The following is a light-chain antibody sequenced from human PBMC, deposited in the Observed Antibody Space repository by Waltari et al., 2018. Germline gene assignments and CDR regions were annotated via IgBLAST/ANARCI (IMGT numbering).Light chain of an antibody. Sequence: DIVMTQSPLSLPVTPGEPASISCRSSQSLLHTNGYNYLDWYLQRRGQSPQLLFSLGSNQAAGVPDRFRVSESGTDFTLKISRVEAEDVGVFYCMQALQTPGTFGQGTRLEIK. J-gene: IGKJ5*01. V-gene: IGKV2-28*01. CDR1: QSLLHTNGYNY. CDR2: LGS. CDR3: MQALQTPGT.